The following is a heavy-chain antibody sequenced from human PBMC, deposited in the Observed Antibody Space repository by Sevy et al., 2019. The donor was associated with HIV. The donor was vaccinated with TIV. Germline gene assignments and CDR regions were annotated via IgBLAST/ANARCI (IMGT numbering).Heavy chain of an antibody. V-gene: IGHV3-21*06. CDR1: GFTFSYYT. CDR3: TRDRDYYGSGTFDA. D-gene: IGHD3-10*01. Sequence: GGSLRLSCAASGFTFSYYTMNWVRQAPGKGLEWVSNISSGSSYISYTDSVKGRFTISRDNAKNSLYLQMNSLRPEDTAMYFCTRDRDYYGSGTFDAWGQGTTVTVSS. CDR2: ISSGSSYI. J-gene: IGHJ6*02.